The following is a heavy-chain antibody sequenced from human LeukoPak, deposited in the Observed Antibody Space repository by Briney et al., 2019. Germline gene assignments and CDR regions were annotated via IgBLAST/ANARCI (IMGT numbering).Heavy chain of an antibody. CDR3: ARGSWGPYCSSTSCYGWDYYYYYMDV. CDR2: IIPIFGTA. CDR1: GGTFSSYA. J-gene: IGHJ6*03. V-gene: IGHV1-69*01. Sequence: SVKVSCKASGGTFSSYAISWVRQAPGQGLEWMGGIIPIFGTANYAQKFQGRVTITADESTSTAYMELSGLRSEDTAVYYCARGSWGPYCSSTSCYGWDYYYYYMDVWGKGTTVTVSS. D-gene: IGHD2-2*01.